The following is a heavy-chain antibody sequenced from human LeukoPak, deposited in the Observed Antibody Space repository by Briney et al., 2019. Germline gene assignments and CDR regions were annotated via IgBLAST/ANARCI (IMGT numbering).Heavy chain of an antibody. V-gene: IGHV3-21*01. Sequence: GGSLRLSCAASGFTFSSYSMNWVRQAPGKGLKWVSSISSSSSYIYYADSVKGRFTISRDNAKNSLYLQMNSLRAEDTAVYYCARCSSGWLIFDYWGQGTLVTVSS. CDR1: GFTFSSYS. CDR2: ISSSSSYI. J-gene: IGHJ4*02. D-gene: IGHD6-19*01. CDR3: ARCSSGWLIFDY.